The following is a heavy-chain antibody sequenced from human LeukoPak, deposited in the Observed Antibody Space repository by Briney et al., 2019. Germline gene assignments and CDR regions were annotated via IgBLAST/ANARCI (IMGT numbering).Heavy chain of an antibody. Sequence: PGRSLRLSCAASGFTFSSYGMHWVRQAPGKGLEWVAVISYDGSNKYYADSVKGRFTISRDNAKNSLYLQMNSLRAEDTAVYYCARRYSSSWFKPFDLWGQGTMVTVSS. J-gene: IGHJ3*01. CDR1: GFTFSSYG. CDR3: ARRYSSSWFKPFDL. CDR2: ISYDGSNK. V-gene: IGHV3-30*03. D-gene: IGHD6-13*01.